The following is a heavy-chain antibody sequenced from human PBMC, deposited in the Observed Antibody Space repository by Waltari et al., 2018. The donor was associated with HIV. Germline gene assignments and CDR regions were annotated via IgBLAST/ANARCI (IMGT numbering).Heavy chain of an antibody. D-gene: IGHD1-26*01. CDR2: IYYSGST. CDR3: ARHETGGARKAFDI. J-gene: IGHJ3*02. Sequence: QVQLQESGPGLVKPSATLSLTCTVAGYSISSYYWSWIRQPPGKGLEWIGYIYYSGSTNYNPSLKSRVTVSVDTSKNQFSLNLSSVTAADTAVYYCARHETGGARKAFDIWGQGTMVTVSS. CDR1: GYSISSYY. V-gene: IGHV4-59*08.